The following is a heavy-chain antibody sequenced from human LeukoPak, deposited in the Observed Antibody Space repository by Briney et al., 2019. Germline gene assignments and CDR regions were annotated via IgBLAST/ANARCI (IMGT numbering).Heavy chain of an antibody. D-gene: IGHD2-15*01. J-gene: IGHJ5*02. Sequence: PSETLSLTCAVYGGSFSGYYWSWIRQPPGKGLEWIGEINHSGSTNYNPSLKSRVTISVDTSKNQFSLKLSSVTAADTAVYYCARHVKVVAATNYNWFDPWGQGTLVTVSS. CDR3: ARHVKVVAATNYNWFDP. CDR1: GGSFSGYY. V-gene: IGHV4-34*01. CDR2: INHSGST.